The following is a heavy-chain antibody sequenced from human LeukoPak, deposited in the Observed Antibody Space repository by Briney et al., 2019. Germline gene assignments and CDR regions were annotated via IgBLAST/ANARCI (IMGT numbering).Heavy chain of an antibody. J-gene: IGHJ4*02. CDR2: ISPNSGGT. D-gene: IGHD3-10*01. V-gene: IGHV1-2*02. CDR3: SVWFGELPH. CDR1: GYTFTDYN. Sequence: ASVKVSCKTSGYTFTDYNIHWVRQAPGQGLEWMCWISPNSGGTNYAQRFQGMVTMTRDTSISTAYMDLSSLKSDDTATYYCSVWFGELPHWGQGTLVTVSS.